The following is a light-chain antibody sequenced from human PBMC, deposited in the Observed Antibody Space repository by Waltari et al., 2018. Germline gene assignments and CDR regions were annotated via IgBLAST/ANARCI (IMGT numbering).Light chain of an antibody. V-gene: IGKV1-5*03. CDR2: KAS. Sequence: DVQMTQSPPTLSASVGDTVSIPCRASQSIMSWLAWYQQKAGKAPKVLISKASTVESGVPSRFSGSESGTEFTLTISNLQPDDFATYYCQQYNTDYTFGQGTILEIK. J-gene: IGKJ2*01. CDR3: QQYNTDYT. CDR1: QSIMSW.